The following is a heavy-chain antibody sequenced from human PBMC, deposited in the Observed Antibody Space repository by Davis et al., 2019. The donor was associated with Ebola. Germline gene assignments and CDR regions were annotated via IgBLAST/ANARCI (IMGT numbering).Heavy chain of an antibody. D-gene: IGHD6-6*01. J-gene: IGHJ2*01. CDR3: ATTSIESRGSYWYFDL. CDR2: INDIGGNP. CDR1: GFTFSSYA. Sequence: GETLKISCEVSGFTFSSYAMSWVRQAPGKGLQWVSGINDIGGNPQHADSVKGRFTISRDNAKNTLYLQMNSLRAEDTAVYYCATTSIESRGSYWYFDLWGRGTPVTVSS. V-gene: IGHV3-23*01.